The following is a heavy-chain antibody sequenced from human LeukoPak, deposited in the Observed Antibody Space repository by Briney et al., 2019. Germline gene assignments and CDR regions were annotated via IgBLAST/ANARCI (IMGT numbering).Heavy chain of an antibody. CDR2: ISASGGST. CDR1: GFTFSSYA. J-gene: IGHJ4*02. D-gene: IGHD2-15*01. Sequence: GGSLRLSCAASGFTFSSYAMSWVRQAPGKGLEWVSVISASGGSTYYADSVKGRFTISRDNSKNTLYLQMSSLRAEDTAVYYCAKLLGYCSGGSCYSSFDYWGQGTLVTVSS. V-gene: IGHV3-23*01. CDR3: AKLLGYCSGGSCYSSFDY.